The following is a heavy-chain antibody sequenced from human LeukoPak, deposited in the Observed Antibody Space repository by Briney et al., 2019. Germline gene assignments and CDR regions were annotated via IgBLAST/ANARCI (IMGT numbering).Heavy chain of an antibody. CDR2: MNPNSGNT. J-gene: IGHJ3*02. V-gene: IGHV1-8*03. CDR1: GYTFTSYD. Sequence: ASVKVSCKASGYTFTSYDINWGRQATGQGLEWMGWMNPNSGNTGYAQKFQGRVTITRNTSISTAYMELSSLRSEDTAVYYCARVWVYCSSTSCYRGAFDIWGQGTMVTVSS. CDR3: ARVWVYCSSTSCYRGAFDI. D-gene: IGHD2-2*01.